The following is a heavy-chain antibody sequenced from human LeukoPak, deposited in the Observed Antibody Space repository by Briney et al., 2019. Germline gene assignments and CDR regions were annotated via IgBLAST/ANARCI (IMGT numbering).Heavy chain of an antibody. CDR1: GGSISSGGYY. CDR3: ARNGYSSSWYKENWFDP. Sequence: SETLSLTCTVSGGSISSGGYYWSWIRQPPGKGLEWIGYISHSGSTSYNPSLKSRVTISVDRSKNQFSLKLSSVTAVDTAVYYCARNGYSSSWYKENWFDPWGQGTLVTVSS. CDR2: ISHSGST. J-gene: IGHJ5*02. V-gene: IGHV4-30-2*01. D-gene: IGHD6-13*01.